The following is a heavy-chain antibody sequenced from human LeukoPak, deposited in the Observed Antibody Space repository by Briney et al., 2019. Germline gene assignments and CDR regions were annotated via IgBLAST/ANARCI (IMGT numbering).Heavy chain of an antibody. V-gene: IGHV3-23*01. Sequence: GGSLRLSCAASGFTFSSYAMSWVRQAPGKGLEWVSAISGSGGSTYYADSVKGRFTITRDNSKNTLYLQMNSLRAEDTAVYYCAKNSYDFWSGYYGYFDYWGQGTLVTVSS. CDR1: GFTFSSYA. CDR3: AKNSYDFWSGYYGYFDY. D-gene: IGHD3-3*01. CDR2: ISGSGGST. J-gene: IGHJ4*02.